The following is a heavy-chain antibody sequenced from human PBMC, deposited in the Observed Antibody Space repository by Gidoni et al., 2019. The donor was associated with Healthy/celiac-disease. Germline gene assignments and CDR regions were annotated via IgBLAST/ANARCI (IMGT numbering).Heavy chain of an antibody. CDR1: GFTFDDYA. Sequence: EVQLVESGGGLVQPGRSLRLSCAASGFTFDDYAMHWVRQAPGKGLEWVSGISWNRGSIGYADSVKGRFTISRDNAKNSLYLQMNSLRAEDTALYYCAKDIGGEGEDGMDVWGQGTTVTVSS. CDR3: AKDIGGEGEDGMDV. CDR2: ISWNRGSI. V-gene: IGHV3-9*01. J-gene: IGHJ6*02. D-gene: IGHD4-17*01.